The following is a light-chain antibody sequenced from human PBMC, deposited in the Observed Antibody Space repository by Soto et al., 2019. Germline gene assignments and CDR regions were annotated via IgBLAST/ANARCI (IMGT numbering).Light chain of an antibody. CDR3: SSYKGSSTV. Sequence: QSALTQPASVSGSPGQSIAISCTGSNGDVGGYKYVSWYQQHPGKAPKLLIFGVSHRPSGVSNRFSASKSDNTASLTISGLQAEDEADYYCSSYKGSSTVFGRGTKLTVL. J-gene: IGLJ3*02. CDR1: NGDVGGYKY. CDR2: GVS. V-gene: IGLV2-14*03.